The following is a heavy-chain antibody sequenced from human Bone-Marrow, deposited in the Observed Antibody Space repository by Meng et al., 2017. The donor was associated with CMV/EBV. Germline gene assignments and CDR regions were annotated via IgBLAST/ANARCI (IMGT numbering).Heavy chain of an antibody. V-gene: IGHV4-4*01. CDR1: DGSSSSSKW. D-gene: IGHD3-22*01. Sequence: GSLRLSCVVSDGSSSSSKWWSWVRQPPGKGLEWIGAIHHSGTTNYNTSLKSRVTMSVDKSKNHFSLSLTSVTAADTAVDFCARADSSYFDVSAYYPDAFDIWGQGTVVTVSS. J-gene: IGHJ3*02. CDR3: ARADSSYFDVSAYYPDAFDI. CDR2: IHHSGTT.